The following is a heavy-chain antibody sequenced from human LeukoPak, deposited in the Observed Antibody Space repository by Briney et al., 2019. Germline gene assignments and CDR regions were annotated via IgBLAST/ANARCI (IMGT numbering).Heavy chain of an antibody. CDR3: ARGNSYGYYFDY. V-gene: IGHV1-69*01. D-gene: IGHD5-18*01. CDR1: GGTFSSYA. J-gene: IGHJ4*02. CDR2: IIPIFGTA. Sequence: ASVKVSCKASGGTFSSYAISWVRQAPGQGLEWMGGIIPIFGTANYAQKFQGRVTITADESTSTAYMELSSLRSEDTAVYYCARGNSYGYYFDYWGQGTLVTVSS.